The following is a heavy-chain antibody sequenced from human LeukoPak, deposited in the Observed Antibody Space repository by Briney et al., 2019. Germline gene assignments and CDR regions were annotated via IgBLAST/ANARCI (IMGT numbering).Heavy chain of an antibody. CDR2: ISSSGNTI. V-gene: IGHV3-48*03. CDR1: GFTFSSYE. J-gene: IGHJ4*02. Sequence: GGSLRLSCAASGFTFSSYEMSWVRQAPGKGLEWVSYISSSGNTIYYADSVKGRFTISRDNAKNSLYLQMNSLRAEDTAVYYCAKQLAQFDYWGQGTLVTVSS. CDR3: AKQLAQFDY. D-gene: IGHD6-13*01.